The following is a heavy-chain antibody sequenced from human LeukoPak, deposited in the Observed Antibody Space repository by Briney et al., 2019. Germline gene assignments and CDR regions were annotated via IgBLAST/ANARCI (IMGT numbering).Heavy chain of an antibody. Sequence: PSETLSLTCTVSGGSLSSGGYYWSWVRQHPGRGLEWIGYIYYSGSTYYNPSLKSRVTISVDTSKNQFSLKLSSVTAADTAVYYCARGDPYDSSGYLLGDAFDIWGQGTMVTVSS. V-gene: IGHV4-31*03. CDR3: ARGDPYDSSGYLLGDAFDI. CDR1: GGSLSSGGYY. CDR2: IYYSGST. D-gene: IGHD3-22*01. J-gene: IGHJ3*02.